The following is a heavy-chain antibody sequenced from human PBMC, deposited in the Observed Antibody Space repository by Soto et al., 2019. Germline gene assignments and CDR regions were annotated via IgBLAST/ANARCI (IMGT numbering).Heavy chain of an antibody. CDR2: ISSSSSTI. D-gene: IGHD3-3*01. CDR3: ARDGHGYGRVV. CDR1: GFTFSSYS. Sequence: GGSLRLSCAASGFTFSSYSMNWVRQAPGKGLEWVSYISSSSSTIYYADSVKGRFTISRDNAKNSLYLQMNSLRAEDTAVYYCARDGHGYGRVVWGQGTLVTVSS. V-gene: IGHV3-48*01. J-gene: IGHJ4*02.